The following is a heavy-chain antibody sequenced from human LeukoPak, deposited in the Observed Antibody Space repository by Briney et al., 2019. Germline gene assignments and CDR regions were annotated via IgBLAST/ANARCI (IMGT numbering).Heavy chain of an antibody. D-gene: IGHD3-22*01. CDR2: IRNDGSNK. J-gene: IGHJ4*02. V-gene: IGHV3-30*02. CDR3: AKDRGEQYYDSSGPLDY. CDR1: GFTFSSYG. Sequence: GGSLRLSCAASGFTFSSYGMHWLRQAPGKGLEWVAFIRNDGSNKYYADSVKGRFTISRDNSKNTLYLQMNSQRAEDTAVYYCAKDRGEQYYDSSGPLDYWGQGTLVTVSS.